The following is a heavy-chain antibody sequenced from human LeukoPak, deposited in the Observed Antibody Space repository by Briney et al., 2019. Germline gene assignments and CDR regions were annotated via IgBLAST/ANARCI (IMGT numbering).Heavy chain of an antibody. D-gene: IGHD6-19*01. CDR2: ISSSSSYI. CDR1: GFTFSSYS. CDR3: ARVPYSSGWYFDY. Sequence: PGPPLRLSCAASGFTFSSYSINWVRPAPGKRLERVSSISSSSSYINYADSVKGPFTISRDNAKNSLYLQMNSLRAEDTAVYYCARVPYSSGWYFDYWGQGTLVTVSS. J-gene: IGHJ4*02. V-gene: IGHV3-21*01.